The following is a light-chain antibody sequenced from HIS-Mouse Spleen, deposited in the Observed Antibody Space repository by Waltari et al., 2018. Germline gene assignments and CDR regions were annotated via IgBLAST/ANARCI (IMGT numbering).Light chain of an antibody. CDR2: EDS. CDR1: ALPKKY. Sequence: SYELTQPPSVSVSPGQPARITSSGDALPKKYAYWYKQKSGQAPVLVIYEDSKRPSGIPERFSGSSSGTMATLTISGAQVEDEADYYCYSTDSSGNHRVFGGGTKLTVL. J-gene: IGLJ2*01. V-gene: IGLV3-10*01. CDR3: YSTDSSGNHRV.